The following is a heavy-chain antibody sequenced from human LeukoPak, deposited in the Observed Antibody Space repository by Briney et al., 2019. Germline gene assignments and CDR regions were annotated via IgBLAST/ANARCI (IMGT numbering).Heavy chain of an antibody. D-gene: IGHD3-9*01. CDR2: IYYSGST. CDR1: GGSISSSSYY. J-gene: IGHJ4*02. Sequence: SETLSLTCTVSGGSISSSSYYWGWIRQPPGKGLEWIGSIYYSGSTYYNPSLKSRVTISVDTSKNQFSLKLSSVTAADTAVYYCARDFDYQAYFDYWGQGTLVTVSS. V-gene: IGHV4-39*07. CDR3: ARDFDYQAYFDY.